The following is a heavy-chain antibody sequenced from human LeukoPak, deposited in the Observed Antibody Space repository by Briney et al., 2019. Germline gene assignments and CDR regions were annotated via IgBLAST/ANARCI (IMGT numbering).Heavy chain of an antibody. V-gene: IGHV3-11*01. Sequence: GGSLRLSCAASGFTFSDYYMSWIRQAPGKGLEGVSYISSSGSTIYYADSVKGRFTISRDNAKNSLYLQMNSLRAEDTAVYYCARDLYYDFWSGRYGMDVWGQGTTVTVSS. CDR3: ARDLYYDFWSGRYGMDV. D-gene: IGHD3-3*01. J-gene: IGHJ6*02. CDR1: GFTFSDYY. CDR2: ISSSGSTI.